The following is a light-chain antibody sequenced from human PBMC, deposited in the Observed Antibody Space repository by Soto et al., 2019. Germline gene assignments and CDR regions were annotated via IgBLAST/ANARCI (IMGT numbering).Light chain of an antibody. Sequence: QSALTQPASVSGSPGQSITISCTGSSDDIGAYDYVSWYHHFPGEAPKLLIFDVTDRPSGISSRFSGSKSDNTAFLPVSGLQAEDEGHYYCSSYATSTSVLFGGGTQLTVL. CDR2: DVT. J-gene: IGLJ2*01. V-gene: IGLV2-14*03. CDR3: SSYATSTSVL. CDR1: SDDIGAYDY.